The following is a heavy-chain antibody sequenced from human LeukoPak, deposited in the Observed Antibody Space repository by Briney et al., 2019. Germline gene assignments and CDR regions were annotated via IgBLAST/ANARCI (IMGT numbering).Heavy chain of an antibody. J-gene: IGHJ6*03. CDR1: GFTFSSYG. Sequence: GGSLRLSCVASGFTFSSYGMHWVRQAPGKGLEWVAFIWSDGSKKYYADSVKGRFTISRDNSKNTLYLKMKSLRAEDTAVYYCAKGGGYEAQYYYYYLDVWGKGTTVTISS. D-gene: IGHD5-12*01. V-gene: IGHV3-30*02. CDR2: IWSDGSKK. CDR3: AKGGGYEAQYYYYYLDV.